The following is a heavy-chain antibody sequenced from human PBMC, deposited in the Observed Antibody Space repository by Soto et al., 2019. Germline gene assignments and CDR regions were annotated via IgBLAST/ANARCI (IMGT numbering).Heavy chain of an antibody. CDR3: TMSSFFALDY. D-gene: IGHD6-19*01. J-gene: IGHJ4*02. Sequence: QVQLQESGPGLVKPSGTLSLTCAVSGASISNNNWWSWVRQSPGEGLEWIGEIHHIGRINYNPSRRSRFTRSLDESTNQFSLEWTSVTAADTVVCYCTMSSFFALDYWGQGTLVTGSS. V-gene: IGHV4-4*02. CDR1: GASISNNNW. CDR2: IHHIGRI.